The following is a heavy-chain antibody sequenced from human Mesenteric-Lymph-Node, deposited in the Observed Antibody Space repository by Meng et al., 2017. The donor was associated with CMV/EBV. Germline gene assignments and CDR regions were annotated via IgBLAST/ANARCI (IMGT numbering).Heavy chain of an antibody. V-gene: IGHV1-69*06. CDR2: IIPIFGTA. Sequence: ASGGTFSSYAISWVRQAPGQGLEWMGGIIPIFGTANYAQKFQGRVTITADKSTSTAYMELSSLRSEDTAVYYCARGYSGYDFDAFDIWGQGTMVTVS. J-gene: IGHJ3*02. CDR3: ARGYSGYDFDAFDI. D-gene: IGHD5-12*01. CDR1: GGTFSSYA.